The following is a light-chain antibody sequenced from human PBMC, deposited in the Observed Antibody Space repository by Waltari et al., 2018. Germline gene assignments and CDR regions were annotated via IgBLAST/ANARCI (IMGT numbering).Light chain of an antibody. V-gene: IGKV2D-29*01. CDR3: MQNIQLPT. Sequence: VMSQAPLSLSATPGQPASVSSNSILSPLHIDGRARLYWYLQKPGQTPQLLISDVSNRFSGVTERFSGSGAGTDFTLKISRVEAEDVGVYFCMQNIQLPTFGQGTKVEIE. CDR2: DVS. CDR1: LSPLHIDGRAR. J-gene: IGKJ1*01.